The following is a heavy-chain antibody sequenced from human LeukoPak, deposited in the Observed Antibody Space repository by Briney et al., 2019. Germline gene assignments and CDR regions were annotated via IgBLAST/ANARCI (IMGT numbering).Heavy chain of an antibody. CDR1: GGTFSSYA. CDR3: ARGPRDGYNYYFDY. J-gene: IGHJ4*02. D-gene: IGHD5-24*01. Sequence: ASVKVSCKASGGTFSSYAISWVRQAPGQGLEWMGGIIPIFGTANYAQKFQGRVTITADKSTSTAYMELSSLRSEDTAVYYCARGPRDGYNYYFDYWGQGTLVTVSS. V-gene: IGHV1-69*06. CDR2: IIPIFGTA.